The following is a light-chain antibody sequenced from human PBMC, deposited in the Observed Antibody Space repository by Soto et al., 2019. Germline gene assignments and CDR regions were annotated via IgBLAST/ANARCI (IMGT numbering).Light chain of an antibody. CDR2: AIS. CDR1: QDVLNNY. CDR3: QQYGSSLWT. J-gene: IGKJ1*01. V-gene: IGKV3-20*01. Sequence: DIVLTQSPGTLSLSPGERATLSCRASQDVLNNYLAWFQQKPGQAPRLLISAISTRASGIPDRFSGSGSGTHFNLTISRLEPEDFAVYYCQQYGSSLWTFGQGTKVEIK.